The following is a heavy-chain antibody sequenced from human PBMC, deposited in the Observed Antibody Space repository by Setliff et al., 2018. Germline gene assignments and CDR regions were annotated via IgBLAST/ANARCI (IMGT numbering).Heavy chain of an antibody. Sequence: VASVKVSCKASGYTFTGYYMHWVRQAPGQGLEWMGRINPSSGGTDDAQNFLGRVTMTRDTAISTAYMELSRLTSDDTAVYYCARAEYTSSSLYYYMDVWGKGTTVTVSS. CDR2: INPSSGGT. V-gene: IGHV1-2*06. D-gene: IGHD6-6*01. CDR3: ARAEYTSSSLYYYMDV. CDR1: GYTFTGYY. J-gene: IGHJ6*03.